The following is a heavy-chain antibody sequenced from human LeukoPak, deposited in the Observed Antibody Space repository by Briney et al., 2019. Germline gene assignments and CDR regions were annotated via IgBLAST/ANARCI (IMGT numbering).Heavy chain of an antibody. CDR3: ASGRWSDYLDY. Sequence: PGGSLRLSCAASGFTFSIYAMSWVRQAPGKGLVWVSHINSDGIGTNYADSVKGRFTISRDNAKNTLYLEMNSLRAEDTAVFFCASGRWSDYLDYWGQGTLVTVSS. V-gene: IGHV3-74*01. CDR2: INSDGIGT. J-gene: IGHJ4*02. CDR1: GFTFSIYA. D-gene: IGHD3-3*01.